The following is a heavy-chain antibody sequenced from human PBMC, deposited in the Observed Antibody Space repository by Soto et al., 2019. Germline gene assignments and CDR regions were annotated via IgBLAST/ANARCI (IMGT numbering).Heavy chain of an antibody. V-gene: IGHV3-43*01. CDR3: AKPHGPRRPYDAFDI. CDR1: GFTFDDYT. J-gene: IGHJ3*02. CDR2: ISWDGGST. Sequence: GGSLRLSCAASGFTFDDYTMHWVRQAPGKGLEWVSLISWDGGSTYYADSVKGRFTISRDNSKNSLYLQMNSLRTEDTALYYCAKPHGPRRPYDAFDIWGQGTMVTVSS.